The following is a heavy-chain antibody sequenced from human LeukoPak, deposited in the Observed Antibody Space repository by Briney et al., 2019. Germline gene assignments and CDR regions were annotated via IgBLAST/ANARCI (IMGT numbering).Heavy chain of an antibody. V-gene: IGHV3-23*01. Sequence: GGSLRLSCAASGFTFSSYAMSWVHQAPGKGLEWVSAISGSGGSTYYADSVKGRFTISRDNSKNTLYLQMNSLRAEDTAVYYCAKDLEEYCSGGSCYAHDYWGQGTLVTVSS. J-gene: IGHJ4*02. D-gene: IGHD2-15*01. CDR3: AKDLEEYCSGGSCYAHDY. CDR2: ISGSGGST. CDR1: GFTFSSYA.